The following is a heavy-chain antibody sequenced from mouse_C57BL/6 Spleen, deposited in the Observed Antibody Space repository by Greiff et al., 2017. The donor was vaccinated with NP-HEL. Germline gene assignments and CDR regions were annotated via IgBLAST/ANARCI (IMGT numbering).Heavy chain of an antibody. V-gene: IGHV1-61*01. CDR3: ARGDSYAMDY. CDR2: IYPSDSET. CDR1: GYTFTSYW. Sequence: VQLQQPGAELVRPGSSVKLSCKASGYTFTSYWMDWVKQRPGQGLEWIGNIYPSDSETHYNQKFKDKATLTVDKSSSTAYMQLSSLTSEDSAVYFCARGDSYAMDYWGQGTSVTVSS. J-gene: IGHJ4*01.